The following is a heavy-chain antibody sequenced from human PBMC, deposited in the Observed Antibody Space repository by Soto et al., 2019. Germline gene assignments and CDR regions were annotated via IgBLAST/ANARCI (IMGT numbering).Heavy chain of an antibody. CDR3: SRVDQRVDYGDYLGWFDP. J-gene: IGHJ5*02. Sequence: LSLTCAVSGGSISSGGYSWSWNRQPPGKGLEWIGYIYHSGSTYYNPSLKSRGTISVDRSKNQFSLKLSSLTAADTAVYYCSRVDQRVDYGDYLGWFDPWGQGTLVT. V-gene: IGHV4-30-2*01. CDR2: IYHSGST. D-gene: IGHD4-17*01. CDR1: GGSISSGGYS.